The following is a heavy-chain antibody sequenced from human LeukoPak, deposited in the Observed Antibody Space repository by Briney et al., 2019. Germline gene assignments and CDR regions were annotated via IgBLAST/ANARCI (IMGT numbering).Heavy chain of an antibody. Sequence: GGSLRLSCAASGFTFSRYWMSWVRQAPGKGLEWVANIKQDGSEKYYVDSVKGRFTISRDNSRNTLYLQMNSLRAEDTAVYYCAKDDRWLQFCCWGQGTLVTVSA. CDR3: AKDDRWLQFCC. V-gene: IGHV3-7*03. CDR1: GFTFSRYW. D-gene: IGHD5-24*01. CDR2: IKQDGSEK. J-gene: IGHJ4*02.